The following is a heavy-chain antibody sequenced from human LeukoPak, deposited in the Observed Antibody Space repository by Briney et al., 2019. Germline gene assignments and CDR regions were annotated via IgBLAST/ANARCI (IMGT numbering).Heavy chain of an antibody. CDR1: GFTFSSYS. CDR3: ARDSLYDSSGYYTGEASAENYYYYYGMDV. CDR2: ISSSSSTI. V-gene: IGHV3-48*01. Sequence: PGGSLRLSCAASGFTFSSYSMNWVRQAPGKGLEWVSYISSSSSTIYYADSVKGRFTISRDNAKNSLYLQMNSLRAEDTAVYYCARDSLYDSSGYYTGEASAENYYYYYGMDVWGQGTTVTVSS. D-gene: IGHD3-22*01. J-gene: IGHJ6*02.